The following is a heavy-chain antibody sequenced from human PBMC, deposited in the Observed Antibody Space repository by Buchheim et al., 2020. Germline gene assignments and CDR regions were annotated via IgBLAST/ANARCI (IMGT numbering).Heavy chain of an antibody. CDR3: ARDPVGVLATLYYGMDV. CDR2: ISSSGSTI. Sequence: VQLVESGGGLVQRGGSLRLSCAGSGFRFDLHWMSWVRQAPGKALEWVSYISSSGSTIYYADSVKGRFTISRDKAKNSLYLQMNSLRAEDTAVYYCARDPVGVLATLYYGMDVWGQGTT. D-gene: IGHD3-10*01. V-gene: IGHV3-11*01. J-gene: IGHJ6*02. CDR1: GFRFDLHW.